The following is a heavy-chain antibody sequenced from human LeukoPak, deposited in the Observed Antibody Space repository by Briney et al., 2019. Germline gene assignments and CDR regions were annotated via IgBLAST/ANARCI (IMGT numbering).Heavy chain of an antibody. J-gene: IGHJ3*02. CDR2: IGGSGAPI. Sequence: GGSLRLSCAASGFTLSNYEMNWVRQAPGKGLEWLSYIGGSGAPIYYADSVKGRFTISRDNSKNTLYLQMNSLRAEDTAVYYCARGAYGPGTYHDFDIWAKGQWSPSLQ. CDR3: ARGAYGPGTYHDFDI. V-gene: IGHV3-48*03. D-gene: IGHD3-10*01. CDR1: GFTLSNYE.